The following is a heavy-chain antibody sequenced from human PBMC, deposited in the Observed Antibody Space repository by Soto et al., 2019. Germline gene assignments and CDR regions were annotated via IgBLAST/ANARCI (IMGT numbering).Heavy chain of an antibody. CDR3: ARDAVAGILYYFDY. CDR1: GGTFSSYT. D-gene: IGHD6-19*01. V-gene: IGHV1-18*01. CDR2: ISAYNGNT. Sequence: ASVKVSCKASGGTFSSYTISWVRQAPGQGLEWMGWISAYNGNTNYAQKLQGRVTMTTGTSTSTAYMELRSLRSDDTAVYYCARDAVAGILYYFDYWGQGTLVTVSS. J-gene: IGHJ4*02.